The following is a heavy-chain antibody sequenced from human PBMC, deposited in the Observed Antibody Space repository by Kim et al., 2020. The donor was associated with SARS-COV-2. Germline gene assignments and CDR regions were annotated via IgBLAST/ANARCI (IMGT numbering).Heavy chain of an antibody. V-gene: IGHV3-30-3*01. CDR1: GFTFSSYA. CDR3: ARDFRGDYYYYGMDV. Sequence: GGSLRLSCAASGFTFSSYAMHWVRQAPGKGLEWVAVISYDGSNKYYADSVKGRFTISRDNSKNTLYLQMNSLRAEDTAVYYCARDFRGDYYYYGMDVWGQGTTVTVSS. CDR2: ISYDGSNK. J-gene: IGHJ6*02.